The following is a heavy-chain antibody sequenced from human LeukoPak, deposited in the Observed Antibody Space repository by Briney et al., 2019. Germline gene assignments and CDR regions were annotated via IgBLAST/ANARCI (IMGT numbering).Heavy chain of an antibody. V-gene: IGHV1-2*02. Sequence: ASVKVSCKASGYTFTGYYMHWVRQAPGQGLEWMGWINPNSGDTNYAQKFQGRVTMIRDTSISTAYMELSRLRSEDTAMYYCAREIGPRQLHLWGSAFDYWGQGTLVTVSS. CDR1: GYTFTGYY. J-gene: IGHJ4*02. CDR3: AREIGPRQLHLWGSAFDY. D-gene: IGHD5-18*01. CDR2: INPNSGDT.